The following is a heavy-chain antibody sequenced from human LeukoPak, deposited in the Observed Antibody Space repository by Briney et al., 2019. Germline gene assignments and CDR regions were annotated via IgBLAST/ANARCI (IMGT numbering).Heavy chain of an antibody. J-gene: IGHJ4*02. CDR3: ARDPSGWYPNFDS. D-gene: IGHD6-19*01. Sequence: APVKVSCKTSGYTFTSYYIHWVRQAPGQGLEWMGMINTSAGSTNYAQKFQGRVTMTRDMSTSTLYMELSSLRSEDTAIYYCARDPSGWYPNFDSWGQGTLVTVSS. V-gene: IGHV1-46*01. CDR1: GYTFTSYY. CDR2: INTSAGST.